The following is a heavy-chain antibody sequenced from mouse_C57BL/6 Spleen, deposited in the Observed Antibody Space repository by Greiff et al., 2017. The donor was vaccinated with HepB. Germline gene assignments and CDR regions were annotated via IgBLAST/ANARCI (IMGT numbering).Heavy chain of an antibody. CDR1: GYTFTEYT. Sequence: QVQLQQSGAELVKPGASVKLSCKASGYTFTEYTIHWVKQRSGQGLEWIGWFYPGSGSIKYNEKFKDKATLTAYKSSSTVYMELSRLTSEDSAVYFCSRHEEGYYSKGNYFDYWGQGTTLTVSS. D-gene: IGHD2-5*01. J-gene: IGHJ2*01. CDR2: FYPGSGSI. CDR3: SRHEEGYYSKGNYFDY. V-gene: IGHV1-62-2*01.